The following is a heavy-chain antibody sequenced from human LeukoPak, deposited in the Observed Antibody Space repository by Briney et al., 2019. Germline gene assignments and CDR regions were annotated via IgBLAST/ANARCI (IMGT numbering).Heavy chain of an antibody. V-gene: IGHV4-34*01. D-gene: IGHD4-17*01. J-gene: IGHJ5*02. CDR3: ARARRRPTVTNWFDP. CDR1: GGSFSGYY. CDR2: INHSGST. Sequence: PSETLSLTCAVYGGSFSGYYWSWIRQPPGKGLERIGEINHSGSTNYNPSLKSRVTISVDTSKNQFSLKLSSVTAADTAVYYCARARRRPTVTNWFDPWGQGTLVTVSS.